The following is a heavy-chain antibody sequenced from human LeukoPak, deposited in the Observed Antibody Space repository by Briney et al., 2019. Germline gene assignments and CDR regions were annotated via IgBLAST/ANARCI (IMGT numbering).Heavy chain of an antibody. V-gene: IGHV4-39*07. CDR1: GGSISSYY. D-gene: IGHD3-10*01. CDR2: IYYSGST. CDR3: ARGRGPSSGSYYKGLNWFDP. Sequence: SETLSLTCTVSGGSISSYYWGWIRQPPGKGLEWIGSIYYSGSTYYNPSLKSRVTISVDTSKNQFSLKLSSVTAADTAVYYCARGRGPSSGSYYKGLNWFDPWGQGTLVTVSS. J-gene: IGHJ5*02.